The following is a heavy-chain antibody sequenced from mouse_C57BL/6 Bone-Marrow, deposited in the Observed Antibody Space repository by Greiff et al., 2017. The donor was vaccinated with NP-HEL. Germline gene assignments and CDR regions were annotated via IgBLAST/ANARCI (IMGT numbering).Heavy chain of an antibody. J-gene: IGHJ2*01. Sequence: QVQLQQPGAELVKPGASVKMSCKASGYTFTSYWITWVKQRPGQGLEWIGDIYPGSGSTNYNEKFKSKATLTVDKSSSTAYMQLSSLTSEDAAVYYCARYGSSYFDYWGQGTTLTVSS. D-gene: IGHD1-1*01. CDR1: GYTFTSYW. CDR3: ARYGSSYFDY. V-gene: IGHV1-55*01. CDR2: IYPGSGST.